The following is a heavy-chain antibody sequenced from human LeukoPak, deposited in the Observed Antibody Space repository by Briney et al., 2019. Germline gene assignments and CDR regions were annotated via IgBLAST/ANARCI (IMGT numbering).Heavy chain of an antibody. V-gene: IGHV4-31*03. CDR3: ARAGQFAYDSRHPDVIFGY. J-gene: IGHJ4*02. CDR2: IYYSGST. D-gene: IGHD3-22*01. Sequence: PSETLSLTCTVSGGSSSSGGYYWSWIRQHPGRGLEWIGYIYYSGSTYYNPSLKSRVTISVDTSKNQFSLKLSSVTAADTAVYYCARAGQFAYDSRHPDVIFGYWGQGTLVTVSS. CDR1: GGSSSSGGYY.